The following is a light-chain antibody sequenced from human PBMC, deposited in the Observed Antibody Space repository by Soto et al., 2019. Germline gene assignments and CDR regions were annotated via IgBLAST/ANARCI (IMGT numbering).Light chain of an antibody. V-gene: IGLV2-14*01. CDR2: EVS. CDR3: NSYTSKATGV. Sequence: QSALNQPASVSGSPGQSITISCTGTSSDVGGYNYVSWYQQHPGKAPKLIIYEVSNRPSGVSNRFSGSKSGNTASLTISGLQAEDEADYYCNSYTSKATGVFGTGTKLTVL. J-gene: IGLJ1*01. CDR1: SSDVGGYNY.